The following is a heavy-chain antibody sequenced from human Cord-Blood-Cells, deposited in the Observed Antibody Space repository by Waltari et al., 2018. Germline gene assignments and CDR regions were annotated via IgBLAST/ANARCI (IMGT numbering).Heavy chain of an antibody. CDR3: ARTYMVRGVIIKKDAFDI. Sequence: QVQLQQWGAGLLKPSETLSLPCAVYGWSFSGYYWSWIRPPPGKGLEWIGEINHSGSTNYNPSLKSRVTISVDTSKNQFSLKLSSVTAADTAVYYCARTYMVRGVIIKKDAFDIWGQGTMVTVSS. V-gene: IGHV4-34*01. D-gene: IGHD3-10*01. CDR2: INHSGST. J-gene: IGHJ3*02. CDR1: GWSFSGYY.